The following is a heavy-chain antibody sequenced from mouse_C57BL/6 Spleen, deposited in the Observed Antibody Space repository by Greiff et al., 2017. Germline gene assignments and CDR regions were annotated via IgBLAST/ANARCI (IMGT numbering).Heavy chain of an antibody. Sequence: VQLKQSGAELVKPGASVKISCKASGYAFSSYWMNWVKQRPGKGLEWIGQIYPGDGDTNYNGKFKGKATLTADKSSSTAYMQLSSLTSEDSAVYFCARDVGRLVFDYWGQGTTLTVSS. D-gene: IGHD4-1*01. CDR1: GYAFSSYW. CDR2: IYPGDGDT. J-gene: IGHJ2*01. V-gene: IGHV1-80*01. CDR3: ARDVGRLVFDY.